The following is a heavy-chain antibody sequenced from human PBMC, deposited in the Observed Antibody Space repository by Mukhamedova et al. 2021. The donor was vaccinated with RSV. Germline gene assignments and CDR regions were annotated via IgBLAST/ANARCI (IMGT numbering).Heavy chain of an antibody. CDR2: ISDSSTYI. D-gene: IGHD2-15*01. CDR3: ATNLGNCNGGSCHLTY. Sequence: GLEWVSSISDSSTYIYYAESVKGRFTISRDNAKNSLSLQMNSLRVEDTAVYYCATNLGNCNGGSCHLTYWGQGTLVTVSS. V-gene: IGHV3-21*01. J-gene: IGHJ4*02.